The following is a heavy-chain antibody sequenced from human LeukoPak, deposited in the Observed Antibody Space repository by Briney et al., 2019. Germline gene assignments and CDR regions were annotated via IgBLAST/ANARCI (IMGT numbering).Heavy chain of an antibody. CDR2: INPSGGST. CDR1: GYTFTSYY. CDR3: TRSGDFKTNLTPLHS. D-gene: IGHD1-26*01. Sequence: GASVKVSCKASGYTFTSYYMHWVRQAPGQGLEWMGIINPSGGSTSYAQKFQGRVTMTRDTSTSTVYMELSSLRSEDTALYYCTRSGDFKTNLTPLHSWGQGTLVTVSS. V-gene: IGHV1-46*01. J-gene: IGHJ4*02.